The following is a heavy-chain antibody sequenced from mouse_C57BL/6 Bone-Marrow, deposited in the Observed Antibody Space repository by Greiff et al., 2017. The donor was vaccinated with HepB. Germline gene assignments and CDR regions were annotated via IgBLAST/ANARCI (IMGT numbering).Heavy chain of an antibody. D-gene: IGHD1-1*01. CDR3: ARHEVLYGSSPYWYFDV. CDR1: GYTFTEYT. Sequence: QVQLQQSGAELVKPGASAKLSCKASGYTFTEYTIHWVKQRSGQGLEWIGWFYPGSGSIKYNEKFKDKATLTADKSSSTVYMELSRLTSGDSAVYFCARHEVLYGSSPYWYFDVWGTGTTVTVSS. V-gene: IGHV1-62-2*01. CDR2: FYPGSGSI. J-gene: IGHJ1*03.